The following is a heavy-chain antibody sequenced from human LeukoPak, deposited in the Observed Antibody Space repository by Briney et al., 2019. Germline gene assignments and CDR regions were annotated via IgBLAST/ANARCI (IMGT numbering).Heavy chain of an antibody. CDR2: INPNSGGT. D-gene: IGHD2-2*01. V-gene: IGHV1-2*02. CDR3: ARGRSASSYDAFNI. J-gene: IGHJ3*02. Sequence: ASVKVSCKASGYTFTGYYIHWVRQAPGQGLEWMGWINPNSGGTNYAQNFQGRVTMTRDTSISTAYMELSRLRSDDTAMYYCARGRSASSYDAFNIWGQGTTVTVSS. CDR1: GYTFTGYY.